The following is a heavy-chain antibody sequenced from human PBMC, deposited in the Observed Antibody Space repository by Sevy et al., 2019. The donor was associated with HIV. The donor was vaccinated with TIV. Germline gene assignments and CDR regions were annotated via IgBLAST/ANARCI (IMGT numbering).Heavy chain of an antibody. CDR1: GFSFSSYG. Sequence: GGSLRLSCAASGFSFSSYGVHWVRQAPGKGLEWMSYIQYDGSNKDYADSVKGRFTISRDNSKNTLYLQMNSLRVEDTAVFYCVKEGGCGGGDHWGQGTLVTVSS. V-gene: IGHV3-30*02. J-gene: IGHJ4*02. CDR2: IQYDGSNK. D-gene: IGHD3-16*01. CDR3: VKEGGCGGGDH.